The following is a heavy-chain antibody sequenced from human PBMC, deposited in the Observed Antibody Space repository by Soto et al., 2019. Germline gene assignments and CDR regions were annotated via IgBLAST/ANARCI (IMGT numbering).Heavy chain of an antibody. D-gene: IGHD1-7*01. V-gene: IGHV3-74*01. J-gene: IGHJ3*02. Sequence: GGSLRLSCAASGFTFSSYWMHWVRQAPGKGLVWVSRINSDGSSTSYADSVKGRFTISRDNAKNTLYLQMNSLRAEDTAVYYCARAPNWNYVPDAFDIWGQGTMVTVSS. CDR3: ARAPNWNYVPDAFDI. CDR2: INSDGSST. CDR1: GFTFSSYW.